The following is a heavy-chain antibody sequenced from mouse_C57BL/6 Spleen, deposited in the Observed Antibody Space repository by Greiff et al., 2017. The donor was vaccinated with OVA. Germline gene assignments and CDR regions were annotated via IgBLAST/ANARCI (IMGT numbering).Heavy chain of an antibody. D-gene: IGHD1-1*01. CDR2: IRNKANNHAT. J-gene: IGHJ2*01. CDR3: TTSTTVVEGGLDY. V-gene: IGHV6-6*01. CDR1: GFTFSDAW. Sequence: EVQRVESGGGLVQPGGSMKLSCAASGFTFSDAWMDWVRQSPEKGLEWVAEIRNKANNHATYYAESVKGRFTISRDDSKSSVYLQMNSLRAEDTGIYYCTTSTTVVEGGLDYWGQGTTLTVSS.